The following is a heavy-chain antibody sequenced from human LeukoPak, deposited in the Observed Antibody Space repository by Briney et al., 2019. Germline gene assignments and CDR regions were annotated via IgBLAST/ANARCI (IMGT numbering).Heavy chain of an antibody. Sequence: ASVKVSCKASGYTFTSYGISWVRQAPGQGLEWMGWISAYNGNTNYAQKLQGRVTMTTDTSTSTAYMELRSLRSDDTAVYYCARLWFGELFRYFHYWGQGTLVTVSS. CDR1: GYTFTSYG. D-gene: IGHD3-10*01. V-gene: IGHV1-18*01. J-gene: IGHJ4*02. CDR3: ARLWFGELFRYFHY. CDR2: ISAYNGNT.